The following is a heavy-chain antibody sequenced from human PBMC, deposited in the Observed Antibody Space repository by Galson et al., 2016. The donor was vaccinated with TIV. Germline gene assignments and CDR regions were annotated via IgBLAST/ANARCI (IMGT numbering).Heavy chain of an antibody. Sequence: SLRLSCAASGFSVSDNYINWVRQAPGKGLEWVSIYSNSDYTNYADSVKGRFTISRDNSKNTVYLHMSRLRAEDTAVYYCARERRYCGNECYLYYYYGMDVWGPGTTVTVSS. V-gene: IGHV3-66*03. CDR1: GFSVSDNY. J-gene: IGHJ6*02. D-gene: IGHD2-21*01. CDR3: ARERRYCGNECYLYYYYGMDV. CDR2: YSNSDYT.